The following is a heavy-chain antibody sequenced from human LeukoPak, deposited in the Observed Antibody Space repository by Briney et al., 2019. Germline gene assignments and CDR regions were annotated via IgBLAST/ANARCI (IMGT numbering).Heavy chain of an antibody. D-gene: IGHD2-2*01. Sequence: GGSLRLSCAASGFTFSSYGMHWVRQAPGKGLEWVAVISYDGGNKYYADSVKGRFTISRDNSKNTLYLQMNSLRAEDTAVYYCAKERGLGCASCYSNWFDPWGQGTLVTVSS. J-gene: IGHJ5*02. CDR3: AKERGLGCASCYSNWFDP. CDR2: ISYDGGNK. V-gene: IGHV3-30*18. CDR1: GFTFSSYG.